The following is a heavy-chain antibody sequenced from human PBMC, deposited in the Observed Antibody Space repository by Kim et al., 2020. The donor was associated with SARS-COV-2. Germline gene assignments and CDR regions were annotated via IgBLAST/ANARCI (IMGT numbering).Heavy chain of an antibody. D-gene: IGHD1-26*01. J-gene: IGHJ4*02. V-gene: IGHV4-39*07. CDR3: ACNVGSTPDYYFDY. Sequence: YQQSLKSRVTISGDTSKNQFSLNMRSVTAADTAVYYCACNVGSTPDYYFDYWGRGALVTVSS.